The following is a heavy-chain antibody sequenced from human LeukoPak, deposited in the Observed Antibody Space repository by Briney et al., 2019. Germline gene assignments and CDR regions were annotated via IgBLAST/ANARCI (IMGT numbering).Heavy chain of an antibody. D-gene: IGHD3-22*01. Sequence: GGSLRLSCAASGFSFSSYGLHWVRQAPGKGLDWVAFIRYDGTNKYYADSVKGRFTIARDNSKNTLYLQMNSLRPEDTAVYYCAKEGYYYDSSAMGNYYYYMDVWGKGTTVTVSS. J-gene: IGHJ6*03. CDR3: AKEGYYYDSSAMGNYYYYMDV. CDR1: GFSFSSYG. V-gene: IGHV3-30*02. CDR2: IRYDGTNK.